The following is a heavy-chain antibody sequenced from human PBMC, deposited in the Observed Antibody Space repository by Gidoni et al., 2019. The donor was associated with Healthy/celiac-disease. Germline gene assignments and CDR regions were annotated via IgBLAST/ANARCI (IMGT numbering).Heavy chain of an antibody. CDR1: GGSIRSSSYY. J-gene: IGHJ6*02. V-gene: IGHV4-39*01. CDR2: IYYSGST. CDR3: ARVVRKLSYYYGMDV. D-gene: IGHD2-8*01. Sequence: QLQLQESGPGLVKPSETLSLTCTVSGGSIRSSSYYWGWIRQPPGKGLEWIGSIYYSGSTYYNPSLKSRVTISVDTSKNQFSLKLSSVTAADTAVYYCARVVRKLSYYYGMDVWGQGTTVTVSS.